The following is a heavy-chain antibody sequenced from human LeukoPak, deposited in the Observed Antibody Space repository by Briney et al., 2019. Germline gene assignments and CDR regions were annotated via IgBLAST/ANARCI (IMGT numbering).Heavy chain of an antibody. CDR2: ISYDGSNK. V-gene: IGHV3-30*18. D-gene: IGHD6-13*01. J-gene: IGHJ4*02. Sequence: GGSLRLSCAASGFTFSSYGMHWVRQAPGKGLEWVAVISYDGSNKYYADSVKGRFTISRDNSKNTLYLQMNSLRAEDTAVYYCAKSSSSSAAGTYYFDYWGQGTLVTVSS. CDR3: AKSSSSSAAGTYYFDY. CDR1: GFTFSSYG.